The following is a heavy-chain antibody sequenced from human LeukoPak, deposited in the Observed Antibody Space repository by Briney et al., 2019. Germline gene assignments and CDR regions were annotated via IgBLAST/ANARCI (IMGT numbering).Heavy chain of an antibody. Sequence: GGSLRLSCAASGNYWMHWVRQAPGKGLVWVSHINSDGSWTSYADSVKGRFTISKDNAKNTAYLQMNNLRAEDTAVYYCVSFYETYWGRGTLVTVSS. V-gene: IGHV3-74*01. CDR3: VSFYETY. CDR1: GNYW. CDR2: INSDGSWT. J-gene: IGHJ4*02. D-gene: IGHD2-2*01.